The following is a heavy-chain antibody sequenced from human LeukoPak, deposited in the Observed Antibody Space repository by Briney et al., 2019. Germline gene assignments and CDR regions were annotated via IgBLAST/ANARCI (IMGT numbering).Heavy chain of an antibody. CDR2: ISYDGSNK. J-gene: IGHJ4*02. V-gene: IGHV3-30*18. CDR3: AKDGLLWFGPPDY. D-gene: IGHD3-10*01. Sequence: GGSLRLSCAASGFTFSSYAMSWVRQAPGKGLEWVAVISYDGSNKYYADSVKGRFTISRDNSKNTLYLQMNSLRAEDTAVYYCAKDGLLWFGPPDYWGQGTLVTVSS. CDR1: GFTFSSYA.